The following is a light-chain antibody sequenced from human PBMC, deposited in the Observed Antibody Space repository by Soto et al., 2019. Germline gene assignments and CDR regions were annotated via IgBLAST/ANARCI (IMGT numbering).Light chain of an antibody. Sequence: DIQMTQSPSTLSASVGDRVTITCRASQSISSWLAWYQQKPGKAPKLLIYDASSLESGVPSRFSGSGSGTELTLTISSLQPDDFATYYCQQYNSYRTFGQGTKVDI. J-gene: IGKJ1*01. V-gene: IGKV1-5*01. CDR2: DAS. CDR1: QSISSW. CDR3: QQYNSYRT.